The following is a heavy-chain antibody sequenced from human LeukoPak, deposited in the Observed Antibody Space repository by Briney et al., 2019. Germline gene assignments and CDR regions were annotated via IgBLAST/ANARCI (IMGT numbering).Heavy chain of an antibody. V-gene: IGHV1-2*02. Sequence: ASVKVSCKASGYTFTGYYVHWVRQAPGQGLEWMGWINPNSGATHYVQKFQGRVTMTRDTSISTAYMDLSRLRSDDTAVYCCAPSNSWAYYFDYWGQGTLVTVSS. CDR1: GYTFTGYY. J-gene: IGHJ4*02. CDR2: INPNSGAT. CDR3: APSNSWAYYFDY. D-gene: IGHD2-2*01.